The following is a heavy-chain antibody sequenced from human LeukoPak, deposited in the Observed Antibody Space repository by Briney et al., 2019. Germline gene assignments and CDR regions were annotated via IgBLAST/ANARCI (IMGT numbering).Heavy chain of an antibody. Sequence: SETPSLTCAVYGGSFSGYYWSWIRQPPGKGLEWIGEINHSGSTNYNPSLKSRVTISVDTSKNQFSLKLSSVTAADTAVYYCASSPRSGWFTIFQHWGQGTLVTVSS. CDR1: GGSFSGYY. CDR3: ASSPRSGWFTIFQH. CDR2: INHSGST. D-gene: IGHD6-19*01. V-gene: IGHV4-34*01. J-gene: IGHJ1*01.